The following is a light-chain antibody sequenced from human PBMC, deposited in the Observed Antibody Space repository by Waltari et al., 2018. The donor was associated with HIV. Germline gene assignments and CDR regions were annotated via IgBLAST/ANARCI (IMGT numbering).Light chain of an antibody. V-gene: IGKV3-20*01. Sequence: EIVLTQSPGTLSLSPGERATLSCRASQSLPSNSLAWYQQKRGQAPRLLIYGASSMATGIPDRFSGSGSGTDFTLTVSRLEPEDFAVYFCHQYGSSPQTFGQGTKVDIK. CDR1: QSLPSNS. J-gene: IGKJ1*01. CDR3: HQYGSSPQT. CDR2: GAS.